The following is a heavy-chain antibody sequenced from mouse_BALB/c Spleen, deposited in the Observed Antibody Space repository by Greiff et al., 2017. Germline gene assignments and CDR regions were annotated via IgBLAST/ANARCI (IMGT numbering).Heavy chain of an antibody. CDR1: GFTFSSYA. CDR3: ARGSGNPYYYAMDY. Sequence: EVHLVESGGGLVKPGGSLKLSCAASGFTFSSYAMSWVRQTPEKRLEWVASISSGGSTYYPDSVKGRFTISRDNARNILYLQMSSLRSEDTAMYYCARGSGNPYYYAMDYWGQGTSVTVSS. CDR2: ISSGGST. J-gene: IGHJ4*01. V-gene: IGHV5-6-5*01. D-gene: IGHD2-1*01.